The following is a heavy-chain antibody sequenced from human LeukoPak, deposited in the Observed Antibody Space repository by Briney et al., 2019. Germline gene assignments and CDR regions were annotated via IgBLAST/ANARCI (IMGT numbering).Heavy chain of an antibody. CDR3: ARNRGTSWSYFFDY. CDR1: GFTFSSYS. CDR2: ISSSSSTT. Sequence: GGSLRLSCAASGFTFSSYSMNWVRQAPGKGLEWVSYISSSSSTTYYTDSVKGRFTISRDNSKNTLYLQMNSLRAEDAAMYYCARNRGTSWSYFFDYWGQGALVTVSS. J-gene: IGHJ4*02. D-gene: IGHD6-13*01. V-gene: IGHV3-48*01.